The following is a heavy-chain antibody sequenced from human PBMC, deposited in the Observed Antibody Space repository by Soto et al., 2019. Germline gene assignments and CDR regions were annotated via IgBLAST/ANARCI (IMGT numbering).Heavy chain of an antibody. CDR3: ASSAGLSGDFFYYNGMDV. J-gene: IGHJ6*02. Sequence: PSETLSLTCAVSGDSVTTGSYYWSWIRQPPGKTLEWIGYIYYSGNTNYNPSLKSRVTISTDTSKSQFYLKLNSVTAADTAVYYCASSAGLSGDFFYYNGMDVWGQGYTVTVS. CDR2: IYYSGNT. CDR1: GDSVTTGSYY. V-gene: IGHV4-61*01. D-gene: IGHD3-10*01.